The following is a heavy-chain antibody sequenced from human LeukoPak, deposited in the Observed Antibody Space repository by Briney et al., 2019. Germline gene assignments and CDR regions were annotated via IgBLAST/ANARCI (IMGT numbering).Heavy chain of an antibody. V-gene: IGHV3-66*01. D-gene: IGHD1-26*01. Sequence: GGSLRLSCAASGFTVSNNYMSWVRQAPGKGLVWVSVIYSGGGTYYADSVKDRFTISRDNSKNTLYLQMNSLRAEDTAVYYCARTIVGAHYDAFDIWGQGTMVTVSS. CDR2: IYSGGGT. CDR1: GFTVSNNY. J-gene: IGHJ3*02. CDR3: ARTIVGAHYDAFDI.